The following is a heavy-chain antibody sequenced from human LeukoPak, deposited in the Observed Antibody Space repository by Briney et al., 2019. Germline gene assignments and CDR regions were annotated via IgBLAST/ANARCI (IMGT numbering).Heavy chain of an antibody. CDR3: ARASPTTSKGAYGYFYP. D-gene: IGHD5-24*01. J-gene: IGHJ5*02. Sequence: PSETLSLTCTVSGGSLSGYYWSWIRQPAGKGLEWIGRIYTSGSTNYNPSLKSRVTMSVDTSKNQFSLKLSSVTAADTAVYYCARASPTTSKGAYGYFYPWGQGTLVTVSS. CDR2: IYTSGST. CDR1: GGSLSGYY. V-gene: IGHV4-4*07.